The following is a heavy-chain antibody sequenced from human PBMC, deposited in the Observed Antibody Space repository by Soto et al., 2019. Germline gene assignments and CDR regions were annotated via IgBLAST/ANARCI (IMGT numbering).Heavy chain of an antibody. D-gene: IGHD2-2*01. Sequence: SVKVSCKASGYTFTSYHISWVRQAPGQGLEWMGGIIPYYGTANYAPKLQGRVTITADESTTTAYMELSSLRSEDTAVYYCARAALTYCSSTTCYGGNYWGQGTLVTVSS. J-gene: IGHJ4*02. CDR2: IIPYYGTA. CDR3: ARAALTYCSSTTCYGGNY. CDR1: GYTFTSYH. V-gene: IGHV1-69*13.